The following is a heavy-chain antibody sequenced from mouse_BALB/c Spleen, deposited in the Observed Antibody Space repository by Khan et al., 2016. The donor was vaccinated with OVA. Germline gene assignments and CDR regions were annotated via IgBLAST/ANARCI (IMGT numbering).Heavy chain of an antibody. CDR2: IWAGGST. V-gene: IGHV2-9*02. Sequence: VNLQESGPGLVAPSQSLSITCTVSGFSLTSHGVHWVRQPPGKGLEWLGVIWAGGSTNYRSALMSRLSISKDSSKSQVFLKMNSLQTDDTAMYYCARNREPDYFDYWGQGTTLTVSS. J-gene: IGHJ2*01. CDR1: GFSLTSHG. CDR3: ARNREPDYFDY.